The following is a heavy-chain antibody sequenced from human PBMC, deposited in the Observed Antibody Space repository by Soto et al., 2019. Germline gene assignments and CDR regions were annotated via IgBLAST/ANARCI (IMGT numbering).Heavy chain of an antibody. Sequence: EVQLLESGGGLVQPGGSLRLACAASGFCFNSYAMLWVRQAPGKGLEWVSVISARGGSPYVADSVKGRFTISRDNSKNVLSLEMNNLRAEDTATYFWAKGSVEYSDSVDRWGQGPLVLVSS. V-gene: IGHV3-23*01. J-gene: IGHJ5*02. D-gene: IGHD5-12*01. CDR2: ISARGGSP. CDR3: AKGSVEYSDSVDR. CDR1: GFCFNSYA.